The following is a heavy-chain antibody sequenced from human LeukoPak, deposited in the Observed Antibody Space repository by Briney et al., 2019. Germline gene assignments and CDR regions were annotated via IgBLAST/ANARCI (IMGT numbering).Heavy chain of an antibody. CDR2: IKSKTDGGTT. CDR3: TTAAAGIKYYYYGMDV. D-gene: IGHD6-13*01. Sequence: GGSLRLSCAASGFTVSSNYMSWVRQAPGKGLEWVGRIKSKTDGGTTDYAAPVKGRFTISRDDSKNTLYLQMNSLKTEDTAVYYCTTAAAGIKYYYYGMDVWGQGTTVTVSS. V-gene: IGHV3-15*01. CDR1: GFTVSSNY. J-gene: IGHJ6*02.